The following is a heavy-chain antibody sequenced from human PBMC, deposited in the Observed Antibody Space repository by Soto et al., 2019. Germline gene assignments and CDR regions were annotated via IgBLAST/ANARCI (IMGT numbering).Heavy chain of an antibody. Sequence: QVQLVESGGGVVQPGRSLRLSCAASGFAFSAYGMHWVRQAPGKVLEWVGMIYYDGSNKYYADSVKGRFTISRDNSKNTLYLQMSSLRAEDTALYYCARVGGTVTSDYWGQGTLVTVSS. CDR1: GFAFSAYG. V-gene: IGHV3-33*01. J-gene: IGHJ4*02. CDR3: ARVGGTVTSDY. D-gene: IGHD4-17*01. CDR2: IYYDGSNK.